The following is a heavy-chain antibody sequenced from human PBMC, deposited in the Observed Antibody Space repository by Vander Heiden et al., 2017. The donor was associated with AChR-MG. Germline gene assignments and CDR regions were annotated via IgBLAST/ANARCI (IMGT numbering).Heavy chain of an antibody. Sequence: EVQLVAAGGGLVQPGESLRLSCAAFGFSVSSIYLPWVRPAPGKGLQWVSSIYSDGSTYYADSVKGRFTISRDNSKNTLYLQMNTLRAEDTAVYYCARRGPGYTSGWYFDYWGPGTLVTVSS. J-gene: IGHJ4*02. CDR3: ARRGPGYTSGWYFDY. D-gene: IGHD6-19*01. CDR1: GFSVSSIY. V-gene: IGHV3-66*04. CDR2: IYSDGST.